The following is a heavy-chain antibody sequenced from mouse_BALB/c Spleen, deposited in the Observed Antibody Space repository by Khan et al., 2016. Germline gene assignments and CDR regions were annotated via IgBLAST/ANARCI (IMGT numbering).Heavy chain of an antibody. CDR3: ARHEDYYGSSYSFAY. J-gene: IGHJ3*01. CDR2: INPDSSTI. V-gene: IGHV4-1*02. CDR1: GFDFSGYW. D-gene: IGHD1-1*01. Sequence: EVKLEESGGGLVQPGGSLKLSCAASGFDFSGYWMSWVRQAPGKGLEWIGEINPDSSTINYTPSLKDKFIISRDNAKNTLYLQMSKVRSEDTALYYCARHEDYYGSSYSFAYWGQGTLVTVSA.